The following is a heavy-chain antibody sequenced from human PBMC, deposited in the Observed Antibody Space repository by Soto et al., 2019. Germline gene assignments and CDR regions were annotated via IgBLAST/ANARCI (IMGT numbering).Heavy chain of an antibody. CDR3: AKDPYGSGTYLDYYYGMDV. J-gene: IGHJ6*02. D-gene: IGHD3-10*01. Sequence: GGSLRLSCAASGFTFSSYGMHWVRQAPGKGLEWVAVISYDGSNKYYADSVKGRFTISRDNSKNTLYLQMNSLRAEDTAVYYCAKDPYGSGTYLDYYYGMDVWGQGTTVTVSS. CDR2: ISYDGSNK. V-gene: IGHV3-30*18. CDR1: GFTFSSYG.